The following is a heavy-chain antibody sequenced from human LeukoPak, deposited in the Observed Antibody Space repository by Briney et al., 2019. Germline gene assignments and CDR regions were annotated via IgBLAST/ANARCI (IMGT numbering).Heavy chain of an antibody. V-gene: IGHV3-30*04. Sequence: PGRSLRLSCAASGFTFSSYAMHWVRQAPGKGLEWVAVISYDGSNKYYADSVKGRFTISRDNSKNTLYLQMNSLRAEDTAVYYCAGEAITMIVVVITTPSFDYWGQGTLVTVSS. CDR3: AGEAITMIVVVITTPSFDY. D-gene: IGHD3-22*01. J-gene: IGHJ4*02. CDR2: ISYDGSNK. CDR1: GFTFSSYA.